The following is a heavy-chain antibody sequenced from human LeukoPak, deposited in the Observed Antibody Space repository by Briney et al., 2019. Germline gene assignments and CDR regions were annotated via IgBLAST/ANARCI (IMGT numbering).Heavy chain of an antibody. J-gene: IGHJ4*02. Sequence: GGSLRLSCPASGFTFNNYAMIWVRQAPGKGLEWVSGISGTGGSTFYADSVKGRFTISRDNSKNTLYLQMNSLRAEDTAVYYCATKEQVRADYWGQGTLVTVSS. D-gene: IGHD1/OR15-1a*01. CDR2: ISGTGGST. CDR3: ATKEQVRADY. V-gene: IGHV3-23*01. CDR1: GFTFNNYA.